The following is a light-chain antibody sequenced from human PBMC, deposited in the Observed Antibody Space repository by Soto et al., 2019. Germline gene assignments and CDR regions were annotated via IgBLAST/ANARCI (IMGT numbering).Light chain of an antibody. CDR2: GAS. J-gene: IGKJ2*01. V-gene: IGKV3-20*01. Sequence: EIVLTQSPGTLSLSPGERATLSCRASQSVSTRYLAWYQQKPSQAPRLLIYGASSRATGIPDRFSGSGSGTDFTLTISRLEPEDFAVYYCQQYGNSPKYTFGQGTKLEI. CDR3: QQYGNSPKYT. CDR1: QSVSTRY.